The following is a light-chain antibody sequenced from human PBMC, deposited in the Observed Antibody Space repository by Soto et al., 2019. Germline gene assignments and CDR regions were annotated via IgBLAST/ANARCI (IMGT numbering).Light chain of an antibody. J-gene: IGKJ3*01. V-gene: IGKV3-20*01. CDR1: QSVTSNY. Sequence: EIVLTQSPGTLSLSPGERATLSCRASQSVTSNYLAWYQQKPGQAPRLLIYGASTRATGIPDRFSGSGSGTDFTLTISRLEPEDFAVYYCQHYGGSPFTFGPGTKVDIK. CDR2: GAS. CDR3: QHYGGSPFT.